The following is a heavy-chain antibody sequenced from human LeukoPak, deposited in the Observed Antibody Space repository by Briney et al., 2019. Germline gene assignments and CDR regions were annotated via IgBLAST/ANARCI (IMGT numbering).Heavy chain of an antibody. J-gene: IGHJ6*03. CDR1: GGSISSSFYY. Sequence: PSETLSLTCTVSGGSISSSFYYWGWIRQPPGKGLEWIGSIYYSGNTYYNPSLNSRVTISVDTSKNQFSLKLSSVTAADTAVYYCASAPYYYYMDVWGKGTTVTVSS. CDR2: IYYSGNT. V-gene: IGHV4-39*07. CDR3: ASAPYYYYMDV.